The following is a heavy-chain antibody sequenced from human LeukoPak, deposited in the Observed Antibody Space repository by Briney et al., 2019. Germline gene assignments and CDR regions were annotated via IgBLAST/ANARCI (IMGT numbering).Heavy chain of an antibody. J-gene: IGHJ4*02. CDR2: IIPILGIA. Sequence: GASVKVSCKASGGTFSSYAISWVRQAPGQGLEWMGRIIPILGIANYAQKFQGRVTITADKSTSTAYMELSSLRSGDTAVYYCASPRDGYNSGYFDYWGQGTLVTVSS. V-gene: IGHV1-69*04. D-gene: IGHD5-24*01. CDR3: ASPRDGYNSGYFDY. CDR1: GGTFSSYA.